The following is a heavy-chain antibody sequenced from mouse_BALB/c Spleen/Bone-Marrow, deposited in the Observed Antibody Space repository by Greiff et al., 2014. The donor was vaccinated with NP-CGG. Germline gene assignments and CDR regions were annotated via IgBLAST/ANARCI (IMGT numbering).Heavy chain of an antibody. J-gene: IGHJ4*01. CDR1: GFSFISYG. D-gene: IGHD2-3*01. CDR2: IWRGGST. Sequence: QVQLQQSGPSLVQPSQSLSITCTVSGFSFISYGVHWVRQSPGKGLEWLGVIWRGGSTDYNAAFMSRLSITKDNSKSQVFFKMNSLQADDTAIYYCAIDGYYAMDYWGQGTSVTVSS. V-gene: IGHV2-5-1*01. CDR3: AIDGYYAMDY.